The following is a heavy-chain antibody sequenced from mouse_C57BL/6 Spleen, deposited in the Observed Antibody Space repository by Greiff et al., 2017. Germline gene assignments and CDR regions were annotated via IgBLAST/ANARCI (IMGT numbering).Heavy chain of an antibody. J-gene: IGHJ4*01. V-gene: IGHV1-53*01. Sequence: QVQLQQPGTELVKPGASVKLSCKASGYTFTSYWMHWVKQRPGQGLEWIGNINPSNGGTNYNEKFKSKATLTVDKSSSTAFIQLSSLTSEDSAVYYCARDDGYYYFAMDYWGQGTSVTVSS. D-gene: IGHD2-3*01. CDR3: ARDDGYYYFAMDY. CDR2: INPSNGGT. CDR1: GYTFTSYW.